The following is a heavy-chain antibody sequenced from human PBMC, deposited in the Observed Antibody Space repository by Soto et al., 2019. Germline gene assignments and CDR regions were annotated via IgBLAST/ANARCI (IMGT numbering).Heavy chain of an antibody. J-gene: IGHJ6*02. V-gene: IGHV1-18*01. CDR1: GYTFTSCD. D-gene: IGHD6-6*01. CDR3: ARGDSSSSGVGPYYYYGMDV. CDR2: ISAYNGNT. Sequence: ASVKVSCKASGYTFTSCDINCVRQAPGQGLEWMGWISAYNGNTNYAQKLQGRVTMTTDTSTSTAYMELRSLRSDDTAVYYCARGDSSSSGVGPYYYYGMDVWGQGTTVTVSS.